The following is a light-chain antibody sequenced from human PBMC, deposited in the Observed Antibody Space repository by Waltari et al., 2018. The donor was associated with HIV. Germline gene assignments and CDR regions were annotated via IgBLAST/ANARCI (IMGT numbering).Light chain of an antibody. V-gene: IGLV1-40*01. CDR2: GNS. CDR1: SSNHRAGYH. CDR3: QSYDRSLSGWV. Sequence: QSVLTQPPSVSGAPGQRVPISCTGSSSNHRAGYHLPWYQQFPGTAPKLLIYGNSNRPSGVPDRFSGSKSGTSASLAITGLQAEDEADYYCQSYDRSLSGWVFGGGTKLTVL. J-gene: IGLJ3*02.